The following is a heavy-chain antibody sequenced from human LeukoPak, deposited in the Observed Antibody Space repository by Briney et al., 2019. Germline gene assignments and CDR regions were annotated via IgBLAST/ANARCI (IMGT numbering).Heavy chain of an antibody. D-gene: IGHD6-13*01. V-gene: IGHV3-21*06. Sequence: PGGSLRLSCAASGFTFGTYAMNWVRQAPGKGLEWISFISSGGSHTNYAASVKGRFTISRDNAKSSLYLQMNSLRVEDTAVYYCARDSGGPSSSWHEGSPWGQGTLVTVSS. CDR1: GFTFGTYA. CDR3: ARDSGGPSSSWHEGSP. CDR2: ISSGGSHT. J-gene: IGHJ5*02.